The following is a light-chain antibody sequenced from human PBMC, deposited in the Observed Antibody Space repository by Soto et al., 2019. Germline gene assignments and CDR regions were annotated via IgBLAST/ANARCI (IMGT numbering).Light chain of an antibody. CDR3: QRVYGTPLA. CDR2: AAS. J-gene: IGKJ4*01. CDR1: QGISTY. Sequence: TIKCRASQGISTYLNCYQQKPGKAPKLLIYAASSLQSGVPSRFSCSGSGTDFTLSICSLRPEDFPPFRSQRVYGTPLAVGGGTTTEIK. V-gene: IGKV1-39*01.